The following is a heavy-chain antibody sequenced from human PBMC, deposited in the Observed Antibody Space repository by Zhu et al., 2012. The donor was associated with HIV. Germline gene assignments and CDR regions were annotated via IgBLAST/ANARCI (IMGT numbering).Heavy chain of an antibody. J-gene: IGHJ4*02. CDR3: ARDQGXDGWYL. V-gene: IGHV4-59*01. CDR2: THSSGST. CDR1: GDPISSYY. D-gene: IGHD5-24*01. Sequence: QVQLQESGPGLVKPSETLSLTCTVSGDPISSYYWSWIRQPPGKGLEWIGYTHSSGSTDYNPSLKSRVTISVDTSKNQFSLKLSSVTAADTAIYYCARDQGXDGWYLWGQGSLVTVSS.